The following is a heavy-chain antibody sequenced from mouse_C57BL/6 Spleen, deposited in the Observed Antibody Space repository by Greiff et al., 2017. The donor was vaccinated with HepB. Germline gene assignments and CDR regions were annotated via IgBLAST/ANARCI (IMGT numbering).Heavy chain of an antibody. J-gene: IGHJ2*01. V-gene: IGHV1-42*01. D-gene: IGHD2-12*01. CDR1: GYSFTGYY. CDR2: INPSTGGT. CDR3: ARDYYSPFDY. Sequence: EVKLVESGPELVKPGASVKISCKASGYSFTGYYMNWVKQSPEKSLEWIGEINPSTGGTTYNQKFKAKATLTVDKSSSTAYMQLKSLTSEDSAVYYCARDYYSPFDYWGQGTTLTVSS.